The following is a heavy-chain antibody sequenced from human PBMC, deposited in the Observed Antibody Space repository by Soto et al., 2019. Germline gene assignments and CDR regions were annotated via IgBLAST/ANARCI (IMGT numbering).Heavy chain of an antibody. CDR2: IIPIFGTA. J-gene: IGHJ4*02. V-gene: IGHV1-69*13. CDR1: GGTFSSYA. Sequence: SVKVSCKASGGTFSSYAISWVRQAPGQGLEWMGGIIPIFGTANYAQKFQGRVTITADESTSTAYMELSSLRSEDTAVYYCARGQSDYYDSSGYLYYFDYWGQGTLVTVS. D-gene: IGHD3-22*01. CDR3: ARGQSDYYDSSGYLYYFDY.